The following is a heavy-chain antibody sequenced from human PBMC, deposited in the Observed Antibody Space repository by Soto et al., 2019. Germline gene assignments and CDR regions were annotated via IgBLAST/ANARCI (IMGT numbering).Heavy chain of an antibody. CDR3: ARGFRNGFNV. V-gene: IGHV3-21*01. CDR2: ISGPSIYI. Sequence: EVQLVESGGGLVKPGGSLRLSCVASGFTSGGFRINGSRRPQGKGLEWVSYISGPSIYIYYADSVKGRFTISRDNAKSAVYLQMNSLRAEDTAVYYCARGFRNGFNVWGQGTTVSVSS. J-gene: IGHJ6*02. CDR1: GFTSGGFR. D-gene: IGHD2-8*01.